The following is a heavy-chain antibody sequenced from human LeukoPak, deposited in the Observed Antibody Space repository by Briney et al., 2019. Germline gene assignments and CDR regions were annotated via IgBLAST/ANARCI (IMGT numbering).Heavy chain of an antibody. CDR1: GFTFSSYA. V-gene: IGHV3-30*01. D-gene: IGHD3-22*01. Sequence: GRSLRLSCAASGFTFSSYAMHWVRQAPGKGLEWVAVISYDGSNKYYADSVKGRFTISRDNSKNTLYLQMNSLRAEDTAVYYCARGGPDSSGYSYYFDYWGQGTLVTVSS. CDR2: ISYDGSNK. CDR3: ARGGPDSSGYSYYFDY. J-gene: IGHJ4*02.